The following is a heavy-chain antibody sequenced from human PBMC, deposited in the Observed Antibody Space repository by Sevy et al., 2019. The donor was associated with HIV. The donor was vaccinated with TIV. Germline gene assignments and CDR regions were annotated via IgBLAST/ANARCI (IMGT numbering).Heavy chain of an antibody. V-gene: IGHV3-23*01. J-gene: IGHJ6*02. CDR1: EFTFSSYA. D-gene: IGHD2-15*01. CDR2: ISVSGRST. CDR3: AKGFCSGGSCPRDYYYYGMHV. Sequence: GGSLRLSCAASEFTFSSYAMNWVRQAPGKGLEWVSSISVSGRSTYYADSVEGRFTISRDNSKNTLYLQMNSLRADDTAVYYCAKGFCSGGSCPRDYYYYGMHVWGQGTTVTVSS.